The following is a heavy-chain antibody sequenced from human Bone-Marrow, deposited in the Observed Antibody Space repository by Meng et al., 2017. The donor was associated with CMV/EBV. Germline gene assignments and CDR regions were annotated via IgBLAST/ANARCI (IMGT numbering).Heavy chain of an antibody. CDR1: GYSISSGYY. D-gene: IGHD2-2*01. CDR3: AKNVVGGWFDP. CDR2: IYHSGST. J-gene: IGHJ5*02. V-gene: IGHV4-38-2*02. Sequence: SETLSLTCTVSGYSISSGYYSGWIRQPPGKGLEWIGSIYHSGSTYYNPSLKSRVTISVDTSKNQFSLNLNSVTAADTAVYYCAKNVVGGWFDPWGQGTLVTVSS.